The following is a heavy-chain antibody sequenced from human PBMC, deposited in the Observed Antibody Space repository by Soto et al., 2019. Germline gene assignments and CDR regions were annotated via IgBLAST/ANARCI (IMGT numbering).Heavy chain of an antibody. Sequence: ASVKGSCKASWYTFTSYYIHWVRQAPGQRLEWMGIINPSGGSTSYAQKFQGRVTMTRDTSTSTVYMELSSLRSEDTAVYYCARAQWELLDGMDVWGQGTTVTVSS. CDR3: ARAQWELLDGMDV. J-gene: IGHJ6*02. CDR2: INPSGGST. CDR1: WYTFTSYY. D-gene: IGHD1-26*01. V-gene: IGHV1-46*01.